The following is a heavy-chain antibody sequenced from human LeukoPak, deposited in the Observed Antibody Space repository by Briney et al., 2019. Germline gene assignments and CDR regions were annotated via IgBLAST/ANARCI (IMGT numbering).Heavy chain of an antibody. Sequence: PGGSLRLSCTVSGFTVSSNSMNWVRQAPGKGLEWVSYISSSGSTIYYADSVKGRFTVSRDNAKNSLYLQMNSLRAEDTAVYYCARGLLRYFDWLPSGDFDYWGQGTLVTVSS. D-gene: IGHD3-9*01. CDR2: ISSSGSTI. CDR1: GFTVSSNS. V-gene: IGHV3-48*04. CDR3: ARGLLRYFDWLPSGDFDY. J-gene: IGHJ4*02.